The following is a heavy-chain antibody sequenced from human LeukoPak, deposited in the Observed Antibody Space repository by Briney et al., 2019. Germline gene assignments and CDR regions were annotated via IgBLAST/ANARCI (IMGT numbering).Heavy chain of an antibody. CDR1: GGSLTDGDYY. V-gene: IGHV4-61*08. CDR2: T. J-gene: IGHJ6*02. CDR3: ARGRVWGHYYYYGMDV. Sequence: SETLSLTCTVSGGSLTDGDYYWGWVRQPPGTGLQWIATTYEGTSLKSRVTISLDTSKNQFFLRLTSVTAADTAVYYCARGRVWGHYYYYGMDVWGQGTTVTVSS. D-gene: IGHD6-6*01.